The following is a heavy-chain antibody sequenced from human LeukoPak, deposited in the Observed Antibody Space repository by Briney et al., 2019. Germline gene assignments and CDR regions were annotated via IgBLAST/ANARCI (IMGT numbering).Heavy chain of an antibody. CDR1: FGKCA. Sequence: FGKCASVGLGQGPGKGQEWMGRIIPILGIANYAQKFQGRVTITADKSTSTAYMELSSLRSEDTAVYYCARDRNAPSGSTRENYYYGMDVWGQGTTVTVSS. CDR2: IIPILGIA. CDR3: ARDRNAPSGSTRENYYYGMDV. V-gene: IGHV1-69*04. J-gene: IGHJ6*02. D-gene: IGHD1-26*01.